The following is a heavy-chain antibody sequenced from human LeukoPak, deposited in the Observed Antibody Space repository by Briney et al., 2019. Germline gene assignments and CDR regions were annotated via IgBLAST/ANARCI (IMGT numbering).Heavy chain of an antibody. CDR1: GGSIRSSDDY. D-gene: IGHD3-22*01. CDR2: IYYTGSS. CDR3: TRAASSGPLFTYHMDV. Sequence: SETLSLTCSVSGGSIRSSDDYWGFVRQTPGKGLEGIGRIYYTGSSHDNPSLKRLATISVDTSKNQFSLKLTSVTAADTAVYYCTRAASSGPLFTYHMDVWGKGTTVTVSS. J-gene: IGHJ6*03. V-gene: IGHV4-39*07.